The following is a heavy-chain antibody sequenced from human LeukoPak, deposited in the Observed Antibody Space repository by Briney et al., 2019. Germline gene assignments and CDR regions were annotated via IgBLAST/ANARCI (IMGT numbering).Heavy chain of an antibody. V-gene: IGHV4-59*01. D-gene: IGHD5-18*01. CDR1: GGSISSYY. Sequence: SETLSLTCTVSGGSISSYYWSWIRQPPGKGLEWIGYIYYSGSTNYNPSLKSRVTISVDTSKNQFSLKLSSVTAADTAVYYCARASYSYGEFDYWGQGTLATVSS. CDR2: IYYSGST. J-gene: IGHJ4*02. CDR3: ARASYSYGEFDY.